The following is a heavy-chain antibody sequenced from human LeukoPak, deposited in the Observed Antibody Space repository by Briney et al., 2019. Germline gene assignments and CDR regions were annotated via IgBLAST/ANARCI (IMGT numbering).Heavy chain of an antibody. CDR2: ISSSSSTI. J-gene: IGHJ4*02. CDR3: ARGPALSLRYFDWLFDY. V-gene: IGHV3-48*04. D-gene: IGHD3-9*01. Sequence: GGSLRLSCAASGFTFSSYSMNWVRQAPGKGLEWVSYISSSSSTIYYADSVKGRFTISRDNAKNSLYLQMNSLRAEDTAVYYCARGPALSLRYFDWLFDYWGQGTLVTVSS. CDR1: GFTFSSYS.